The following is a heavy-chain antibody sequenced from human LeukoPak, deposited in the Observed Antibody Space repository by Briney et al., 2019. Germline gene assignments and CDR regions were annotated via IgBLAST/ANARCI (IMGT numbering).Heavy chain of an antibody. Sequence: PSETLSLTCTVSGGSINTYYWNWIRQPAGKGLEWIGRIYTNGSTNYNPSLKSRVSISIDKSKNQFSLRLSSVTAADTAVYYCARGNSSSSCDYWGQGTLVIVSS. CDR1: GGSINTYY. D-gene: IGHD6-6*01. CDR3: ARGNSSSSCDY. J-gene: IGHJ4*02. V-gene: IGHV4-4*07. CDR2: IYTNGST.